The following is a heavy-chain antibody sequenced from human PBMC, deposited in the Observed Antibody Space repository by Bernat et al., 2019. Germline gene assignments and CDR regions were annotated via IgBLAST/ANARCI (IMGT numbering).Heavy chain of an antibody. Sequence: VQLVESGGGLVQPGGSLRLSCAASGFTFSSYWMHWVRQAPGKGLEWVAVIWYDGSNKYYADSVKGRFTISRDNSKNTLYLQMNSLRAEDTAVYYCARGGELGILDGWGQGTLVTVSS. D-gene: IGHD3/OR15-3a*01. J-gene: IGHJ4*02. CDR2: IWYDGSNK. V-gene: IGHV3-33*08. CDR3: ARGGELGILDG. CDR1: GFTFSSYW.